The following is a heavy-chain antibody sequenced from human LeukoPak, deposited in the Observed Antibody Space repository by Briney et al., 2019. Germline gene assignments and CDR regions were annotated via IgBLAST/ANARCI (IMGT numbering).Heavy chain of an antibody. J-gene: IGHJ4*02. CDR2: ITSRTDGGTT. CDR3: TTDPNFDYVWGTYRLDY. V-gene: IGHV3-15*05. Sequence: GGSLRLSCAGSGFTFSNAWMSWVRQAPGKGLEWVGRITSRTDGGTTDYAAPVKGKFTFSRDDSKNTLYLQMNSLKTEDTAVYYCTTDPNFDYVWGTYRLDYWGQGTLVTVSS. CDR1: GFTFSNAW. D-gene: IGHD3-16*02.